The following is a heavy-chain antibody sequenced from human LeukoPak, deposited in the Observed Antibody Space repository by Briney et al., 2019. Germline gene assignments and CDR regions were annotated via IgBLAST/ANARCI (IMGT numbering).Heavy chain of an antibody. CDR3: ARGYITIFGGIDY. CDR1: GFTFSSYW. D-gene: IGHD3-3*01. J-gene: IGHJ4*02. V-gene: IGHV3-7*01. Sequence: GGSLRLSCAASGFTFSSYWMSWVRQAPGKGLEWVANIKQDGSEKYYVDSVKGRFTISRDNAKNSLYLQMDSLRAEDTAVYYCARGYITIFGGIDYWGQGTLVTVSS. CDR2: IKQDGSEK.